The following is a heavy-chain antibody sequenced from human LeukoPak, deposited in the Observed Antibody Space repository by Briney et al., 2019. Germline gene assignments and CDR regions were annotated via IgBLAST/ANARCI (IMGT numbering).Heavy chain of an antibody. CDR2: IIPIFGTA. V-gene: IGHV1-69*13. Sequence: ASVKVSCKASGGTFSSYAISWVRQAPGQGLEWMGGIIPIFGTANYAQKFQGRVTITADESTSTAYMELSSLRSEDTAVYYCARGGPARYYDYVWGSYRYYYFDYWGQGTLVTVSS. CDR1: GGTFSSYA. CDR3: ARGGPARYYDYVWGSYRYYYFDY. J-gene: IGHJ4*02. D-gene: IGHD3-16*02.